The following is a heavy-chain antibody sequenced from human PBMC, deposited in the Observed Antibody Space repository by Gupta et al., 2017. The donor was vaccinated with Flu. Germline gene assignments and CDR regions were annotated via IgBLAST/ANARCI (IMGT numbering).Heavy chain of an antibody. V-gene: IGHV4-39*01. D-gene: IGHD1-26*01. J-gene: IGHJ3*02. CDR1: GGSISSNTYY. CDR3: ARQWGSYFGGWAFDI. CDR2: IYYSGSP. Sequence: QLQLQESGPGLVQPSETLSLTCTVSGGSISSNTYYWGWIRQPPGKGLEWIATIYYSGSPYFNPSLRSRVTISVDTSKNQFSLKLSSVTAADTAVYYCARQWGSYFGGWAFDIWGQGTLVTVSS.